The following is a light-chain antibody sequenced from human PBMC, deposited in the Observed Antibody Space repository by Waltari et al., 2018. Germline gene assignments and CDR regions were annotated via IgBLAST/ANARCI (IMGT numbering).Light chain of an antibody. CDR1: ESVSKF. J-gene: IGKJ1*01. V-gene: IGKV3-20*01. CDR3: QKYDSLPAT. Sequence: EVVLTQSPGTLSLSPGEGATLSCRASESVSKFLAWYQQKPGQAPRLLIFHASSRASGIPDRFSGSGFGTDFSLTISRLEPEDFAVYYCQKYDSLPATFGQGTKVEIK. CDR2: HAS.